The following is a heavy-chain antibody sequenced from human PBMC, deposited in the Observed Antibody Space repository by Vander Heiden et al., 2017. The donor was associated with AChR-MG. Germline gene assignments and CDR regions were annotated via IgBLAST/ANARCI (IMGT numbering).Heavy chain of an antibody. J-gene: IGHJ4*02. CDR1: GFTFSRHG. CDR2: ISYDGSNK. Sequence: QVQLVESGGDVVQPGRSLRLSCAASGFTFSRHGMHWVRQAPGKGLEWVAVISYDGSNKYYADSVKGRFTISRDNSKNTLYLQMNSLRAEDTAVYYCAKVQDYVWGSYLSTDFDYWGQGTLVTVSS. D-gene: IGHD3-16*01. CDR3: AKVQDYVWGSYLSTDFDY. V-gene: IGHV3-30*18.